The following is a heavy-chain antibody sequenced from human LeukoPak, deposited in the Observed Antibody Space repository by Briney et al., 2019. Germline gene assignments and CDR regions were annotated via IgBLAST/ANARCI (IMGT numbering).Heavy chain of an antibody. CDR2: MSYSGST. Sequence: SETLSLTCTVSGGSISSSSYYWGWIRQPPGKGLEWIGTMSYSGSTYYTPSLRSRVTTSVDTSKNQFSLKLSSVTAADTAVYYCARRRYNWKVRGYYYMDVWGKGTTVTISS. CDR1: GGSISSSSYY. V-gene: IGHV4-39*01. D-gene: IGHD1-20*01. J-gene: IGHJ6*03. CDR3: ARRRYNWKVRGYYYMDV.